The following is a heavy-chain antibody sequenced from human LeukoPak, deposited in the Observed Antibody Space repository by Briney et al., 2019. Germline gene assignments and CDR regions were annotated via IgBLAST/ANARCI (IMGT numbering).Heavy chain of an antibody. D-gene: IGHD4-23*01. CDR1: GYTFTGYY. CDR2: INPDSGGT. J-gene: IGHJ4*02. V-gene: IGHV1-2*02. CDR3: ARDRPGYSDDFDY. Sequence: GASVKVSCKASGYTFTGYYMYWVRQAPGQGLEWMGWINPDSGGTNYAQKFQGRVTMTRDTAISTAYMELSRLRSDDTAVYYCARDRPGYSDDFDYWGQGTLVTVSS.